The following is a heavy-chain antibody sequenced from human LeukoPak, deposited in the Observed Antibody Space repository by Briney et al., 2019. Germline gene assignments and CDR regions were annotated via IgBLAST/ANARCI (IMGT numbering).Heavy chain of an antibody. CDR2: IKQDETEK. V-gene: IGHV3-7*01. D-gene: IGHD2-2*01. Sequence: GGSLRLSCTASGFTFSNFWMGRVRQAPGKGLEWVANIKQDETEKFYLGSVKGRFTISRDNAKNSLYLQMNSLRAEDTAVYYCARDSSTYAGPPDYWGQGTLVTVSS. CDR3: ARDSSTYAGPPDY. J-gene: IGHJ4*02. CDR1: GFTFSNFW.